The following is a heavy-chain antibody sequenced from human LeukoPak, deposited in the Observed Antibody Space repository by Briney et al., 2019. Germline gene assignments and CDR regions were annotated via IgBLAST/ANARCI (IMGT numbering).Heavy chain of an antibody. V-gene: IGHV1-69*13. CDR2: IIPIFGTA. J-gene: IGHJ4*02. D-gene: IGHD3-3*01. Sequence: SVKVSCKASGGTFRNYDISWVRQAPGQGLEWMGGIIPIFGTANYAQKFQDRVTITADESTNTAYMELSSLRSEDTALYYCARGWDSYGQIPFFYWGQGTLVTVSS. CDR1: GGTFRNYD. CDR3: ARGWDSYGQIPFFY.